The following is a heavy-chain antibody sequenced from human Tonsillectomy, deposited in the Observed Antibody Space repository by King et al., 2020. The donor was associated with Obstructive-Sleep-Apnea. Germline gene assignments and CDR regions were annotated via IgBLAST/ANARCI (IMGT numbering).Heavy chain of an antibody. CDR2: ISSSSSTI. V-gene: IGHV3-48*04. Sequence: EVQLVESGGGLVQPGGSLRLSCAASGFTFSSYSMNWVRQAPGKGLEWVSYISSSSSTIYYADSVKGRFTISRDNAKNSLDLQMNSLRAEDTAVYYCAREIATGGLDSWGQGTLVTVSS. J-gene: IGHJ4*02. CDR1: GFTFSSYS. D-gene: IGHD6-13*01. CDR3: AREIATGGLDS.